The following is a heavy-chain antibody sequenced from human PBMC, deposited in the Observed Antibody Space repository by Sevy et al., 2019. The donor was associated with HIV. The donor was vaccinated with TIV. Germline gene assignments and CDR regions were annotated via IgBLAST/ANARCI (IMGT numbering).Heavy chain of an antibody. J-gene: IGHJ4*02. V-gene: IGHV3-7*01. CDR1: GFTFSSYW. CDR2: IKQDGSEK. Sequence: GGSLRLSCAASGFTFSSYWMSWVRQAPGKGLEWVANIKQDGSEKNYVDSVKGRFTISRDNAKNSLYLQMNSLRDEDTAVYYCARGSYYDSSGYLNYWGQGTLVTVSS. CDR3: ARGSYYDSSGYLNY. D-gene: IGHD3-22*01.